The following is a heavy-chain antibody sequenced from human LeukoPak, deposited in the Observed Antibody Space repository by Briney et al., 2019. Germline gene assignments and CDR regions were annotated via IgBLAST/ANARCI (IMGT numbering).Heavy chain of an antibody. D-gene: IGHD3-3*01. J-gene: IGHJ4*02. Sequence: GGSLRLSCAASGFTFSTYSMNWVRQAPGKGLEWVSAIRDSGSSTHYADSAKGRFTISRDNSKNTLYLQMNSLRAEDTAVYYCGVFWSGFYTYWGQGTLVTVSS. CDR3: GVFWSGFYTY. CDR1: GFTFSTYS. V-gene: IGHV3-23*01. CDR2: IRDSGSST.